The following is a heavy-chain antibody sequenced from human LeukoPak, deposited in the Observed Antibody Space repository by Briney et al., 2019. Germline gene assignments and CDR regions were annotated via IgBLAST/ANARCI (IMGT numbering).Heavy chain of an antibody. CDR2: IIPIFGKA. V-gene: IGHV1-69*01. Sequence: GASVKVSCKASGGTFSSYTVSWVRQAPGQGLEWMGGIIPIFGKAKYAQKFQGRVTITADESATAVYMQLSSLRPEDTAVYYCAPLGYCTGGTCYGWGQGTLVTASS. CDR1: GGTFSSYT. J-gene: IGHJ4*02. D-gene: IGHD2-8*02. CDR3: APLGYCTGGTCYG.